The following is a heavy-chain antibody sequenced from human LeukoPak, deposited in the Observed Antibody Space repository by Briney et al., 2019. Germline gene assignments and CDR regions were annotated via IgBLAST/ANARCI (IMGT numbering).Heavy chain of an antibody. Sequence: PGRSLRLSCAASGFTFADYAMHWVRQAPGKGLEWVSGISWNSGSIGYADSVKGRFTISRDNAKNSLYLQMNSLRAEDTALYYCAKALAAAGLDYWGQGTLVTVSS. CDR3: AKALAAAGLDY. J-gene: IGHJ4*02. D-gene: IGHD6-13*01. V-gene: IGHV3-9*01. CDR1: GFTFADYA. CDR2: ISWNSGSI.